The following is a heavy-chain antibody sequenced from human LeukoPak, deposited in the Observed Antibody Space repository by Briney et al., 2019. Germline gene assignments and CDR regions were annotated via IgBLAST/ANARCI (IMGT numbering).Heavy chain of an antibody. D-gene: IGHD1-26*01. CDR2: IRSKANSYAT. CDR1: GFTFSGSA. J-gene: IGHJ4*02. Sequence: GGSLRLSCAASGFTFSGSAMHWVRQASGKGLEWVGRIRSKANSYATAYAASVKGRFTISRDDSKSTAYLQMNSLKTEDTAVYYCTRQGEWELLFGYWGQGTLVTVSS. CDR3: TRQGEWELLFGY. V-gene: IGHV3-73*01.